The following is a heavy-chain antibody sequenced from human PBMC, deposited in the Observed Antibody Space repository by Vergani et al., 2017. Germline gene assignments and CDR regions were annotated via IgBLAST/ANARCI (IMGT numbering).Heavy chain of an antibody. CDR1: GYTFTDYW. D-gene: IGHD5-12*01. V-gene: IGHV5-51*01. CDR2: VYARDSIT. Sequence: EVQLVQSGAEVKKPGESLKISCEGSGYTFTDYWVGWVRQKPGKGLEWMGVVYARDSITRYSLSFEGQVTISADKSINTAYLEWDSLRGDDTAIYYCVRARCSGPCFMSNWFDSWGQGTLVTVSS. CDR3: VRARCSGPCFMSNWFDS. J-gene: IGHJ5*01.